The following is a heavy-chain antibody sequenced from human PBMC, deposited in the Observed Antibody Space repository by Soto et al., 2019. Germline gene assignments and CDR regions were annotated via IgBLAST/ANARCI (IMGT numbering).Heavy chain of an antibody. D-gene: IGHD1-26*01. CDR3: ARDGGRHSGGIDY. CDR2: IIPIFGTA. Sequence: QVQLVQSGAEVKKPGSSVKVSCKASGGTFSSYSINWVRQAPGQGLEWMGEIIPIFGTANCAQKFQGRVTITADESTSTAYMELSSLRSADTAVYYCARDGGRHSGGIDYWGQGTLVTVSS. V-gene: IGHV1-69*01. J-gene: IGHJ4*02. CDR1: GGTFSSYS.